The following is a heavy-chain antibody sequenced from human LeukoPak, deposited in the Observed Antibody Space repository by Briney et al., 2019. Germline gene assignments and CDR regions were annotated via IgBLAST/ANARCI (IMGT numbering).Heavy chain of an antibody. V-gene: IGHV3-74*01. Sequence: GGSLRLSCAASGFTSSSYSMNWVRQAPGKGLVWVSRINSDGSSTSYADSVKGRFTISRDNAKNTLYLQMNSLRAEDTAVYYCARGTWATLYYYYMDVWGKGTTVTVSS. CDR1: GFTSSSYS. D-gene: IGHD5-24*01. CDR2: INSDGSST. J-gene: IGHJ6*03. CDR3: ARGTWATLYYYYMDV.